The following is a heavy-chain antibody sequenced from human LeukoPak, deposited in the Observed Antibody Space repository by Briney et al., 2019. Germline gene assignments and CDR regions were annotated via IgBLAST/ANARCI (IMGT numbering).Heavy chain of an antibody. V-gene: IGHV1-2*02. J-gene: IGHJ6*03. CDR2: INPNSGGT. CDR1: GYTFTGYY. D-gene: IGHD6-19*01. CDR3: ARSTSRWWRVRLRGDYYYMDV. Sequence: ASVKVSCKASGYTFTGYYMHWVRQAPGQGLEWMGWINPNSGGTNYAQKFQGRVTMARDTSISTAYMELSRLRSDDTAVYYCARSTSRWWRVRLRGDYYYMDVWGKGTTVTISS.